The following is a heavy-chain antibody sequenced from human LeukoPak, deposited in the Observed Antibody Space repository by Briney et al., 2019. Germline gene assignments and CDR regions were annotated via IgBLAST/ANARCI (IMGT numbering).Heavy chain of an antibody. CDR3: VRDLDFYAMDS. CDR2: ISSSGSTI. Sequence: GGSLRLSCAASGFTFSSYEMNWVRQAPGKGLEWVSYISSSGSTIYYADSVKGRFTISRDNAKNSLYLQMNSLRAEDTAVYYCVRDLDFYAMDSWGQGTLVTVSS. J-gene: IGHJ5*01. CDR1: GFTFSSYE. V-gene: IGHV3-48*03. D-gene: IGHD2/OR15-2a*01.